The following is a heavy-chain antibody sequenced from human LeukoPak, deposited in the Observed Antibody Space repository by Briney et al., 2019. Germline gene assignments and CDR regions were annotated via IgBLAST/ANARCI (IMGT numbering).Heavy chain of an antibody. D-gene: IGHD6-19*01. CDR2: IIPIFGTA. CDR1: GGTFSSYA. V-gene: IGHV1-69*05. Sequence: SVKVSCKASGGTFSSYAISWVRQAPGQGLEWMGRIIPIFGTANYAQKFQGRVTITTDESTSTAYMELSSLRSEDTTVYYCARVKYSSGWYYFDYWGQGTLVTVSS. CDR3: ARVKYSSGWYYFDY. J-gene: IGHJ4*02.